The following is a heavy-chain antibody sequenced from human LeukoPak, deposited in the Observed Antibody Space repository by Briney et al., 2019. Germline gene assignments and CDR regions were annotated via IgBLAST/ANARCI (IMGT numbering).Heavy chain of an antibody. CDR1: KFTFSRHA. Sequence: GGSLRLSCAASKFTFSRHAMSWVRQAPGKGLEWVSAISGSGGSTYYADSVKGRLTISRDNSKNTLFLQMNSLRAEDTAVYYCALSYCGGDCYSGTDYWGQGTLVTVSS. V-gene: IGHV3-23*01. D-gene: IGHD2-21*02. J-gene: IGHJ4*02. CDR2: ISGSGGST. CDR3: ALSYCGGDCYSGTDY.